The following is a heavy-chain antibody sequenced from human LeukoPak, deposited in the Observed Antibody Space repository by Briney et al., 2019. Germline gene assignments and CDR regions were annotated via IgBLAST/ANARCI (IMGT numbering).Heavy chain of an antibody. D-gene: IGHD5-12*01. CDR2: IYYSGST. J-gene: IGHJ5*02. CDR3: AREFDSGPLGWFDP. Sequence: PSETLSLTCTVSGGSISSYYWSWIRQPPGKGLGWIGYIYYSGSTNYNPSLESRVIISVDTSKNQFSLKLSSVTAADTAVYYCAREFDSGPLGWFDPWRQGTLVTVSS. V-gene: IGHV4-59*01. CDR1: GGSISSYY.